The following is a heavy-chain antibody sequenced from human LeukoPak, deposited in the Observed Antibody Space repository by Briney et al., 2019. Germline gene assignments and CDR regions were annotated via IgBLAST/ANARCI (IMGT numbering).Heavy chain of an antibody. CDR2: INHSGST. CDR1: GGSFSGYY. D-gene: IGHD2-15*01. V-gene: IGHV4-34*01. J-gene: IGHJ4*02. Sequence: SETLSLTCAVYGGSFSGYYWSWIRQPPGKGLEWIGEINHSGSTNYNPSLKSRVTISVDTSKNQFSLKLSSVTAADTAVYYCARELVAATLFLGVQSWGQGTLVTVSS. CDR3: ARELVAATLFLGVQS.